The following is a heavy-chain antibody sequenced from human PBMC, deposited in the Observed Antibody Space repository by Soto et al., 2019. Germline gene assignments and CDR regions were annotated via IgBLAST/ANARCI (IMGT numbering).Heavy chain of an antibody. Sequence: QVQLVESGGGVVQPGRSLRLSCAASGFIFSSYAMHWVRQAPGKGLEWVAVISYDGSNKYYADSVKGRFTIPRDNSKNTLYLQMNSLRAEDTAVYYCAKELQRSFDYWGQGTLVTVSS. CDR3: AKELQRSFDY. CDR2: ISYDGSNK. V-gene: IGHV3-30-3*02. D-gene: IGHD2-21*02. CDR1: GFIFSSYA. J-gene: IGHJ4*02.